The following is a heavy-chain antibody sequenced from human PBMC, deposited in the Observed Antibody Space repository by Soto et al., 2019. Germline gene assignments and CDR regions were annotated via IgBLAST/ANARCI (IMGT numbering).Heavy chain of an antibody. D-gene: IGHD6-13*01. J-gene: IGHJ4*02. Sequence: QVQLVQSGAEVKKPGASVKVSCKASGYTFTSYGISWVRQAPGQGLEGMGWISAYNGNTNYAQKLKGRVTMTTDTYASTAYMERSSLRSDDTAVYFCARVVSSSWHFDYWGQGTLVTGSS. CDR2: ISAYNGNT. CDR1: GYTFTSYG. V-gene: IGHV1-18*01. CDR3: ARVVSSSWHFDY.